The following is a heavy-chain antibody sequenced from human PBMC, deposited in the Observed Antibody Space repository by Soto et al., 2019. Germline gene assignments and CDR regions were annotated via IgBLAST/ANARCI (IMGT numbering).Heavy chain of an antibody. CDR3: ARNDIVATNKALDI. J-gene: IGHJ3*02. V-gene: IGHV4-59*01. Sequence: SETLSLTSTVSGCTIISYYWSCIRQPPGKGLEWIGYIYYSGSTNYNPSLKSRVTISVDTSKNQFSLKLSSVTAADTAMYYCARNDIVATNKALDIWGQGTMVTVSS. CDR2: IYYSGST. D-gene: IGHD5-12*01. CDR1: GCTIISYY.